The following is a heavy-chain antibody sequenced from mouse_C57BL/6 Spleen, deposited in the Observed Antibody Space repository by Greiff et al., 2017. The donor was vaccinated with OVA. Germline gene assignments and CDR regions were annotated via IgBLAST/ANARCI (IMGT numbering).Heavy chain of an antibody. CDR1: GYSFTGYY. CDR2: INPSTGGT. Sequence: EVQLQQSGPELVKPGASVKISCKASGYSFTGYYMNWVKQSPEKSLEWIGEINPSTGGTTYNQKFTAKATLTVVKSSSTAYMQLKSLTSEDSAVYYCARGGFQAWFAYWGQVTLVTVAA. J-gene: IGHJ3*01. V-gene: IGHV1-42*01. CDR3: ARGGFQAWFAY.